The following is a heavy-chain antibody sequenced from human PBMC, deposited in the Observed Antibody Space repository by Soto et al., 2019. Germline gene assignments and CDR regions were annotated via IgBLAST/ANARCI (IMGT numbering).Heavy chain of an antibody. J-gene: IGHJ4*02. D-gene: IGHD7-27*01. Sequence: PGGSLRLSCEASGFIFSSYAMNWVRQAPGKGLQWVSSLTGSSDYTSYIASVKGRFTISRDNSKNTLYLQMTSLRAENTAVSFFAKEQPTGAHYAFDYLSQGTLVTVSS. CDR3: AKEQPTGAHYAFDY. CDR2: LTGSSDYT. V-gene: IGHV3-23*01. CDR1: GFIFSSYA.